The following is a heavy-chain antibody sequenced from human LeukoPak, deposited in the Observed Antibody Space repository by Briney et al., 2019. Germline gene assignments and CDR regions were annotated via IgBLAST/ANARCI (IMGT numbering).Heavy chain of an antibody. J-gene: IGHJ4*02. CDR3: ARDPSWNYFDY. CDR1: GYSISSGYY. V-gene: IGHV4-38-2*02. D-gene: IGHD3-3*01. Sequence: PSETLSLTCTVAGYSISSGYYWGWIRQPPGKGREWVGSISHSGSTYYNPSLKSRVTISVDTSKNQFSLKLSSVTAADTAVYYCARDPSWNYFDYWGQGTLVSVSS. CDR2: ISHSGST.